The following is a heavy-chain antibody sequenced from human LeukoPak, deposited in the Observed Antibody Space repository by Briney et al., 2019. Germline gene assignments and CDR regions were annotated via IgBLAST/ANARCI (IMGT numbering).Heavy chain of an antibody. D-gene: IGHD2-15*01. CDR2: IYYSGSS. Sequence: SETLSLTCAVYGGSFSGYYWTWIRQPPGKGLEWIGYIYYSGSSNYNSSPKSRVTISVDTSKKQFSLKLSSVTAADTAVYYCARGGYCSGRSCYNSWFDPWGQGTLVTVSS. CDR1: GGSFSGYY. CDR3: ARGGYCSGRSCYNSWFDP. V-gene: IGHV4-59*01. J-gene: IGHJ5*02.